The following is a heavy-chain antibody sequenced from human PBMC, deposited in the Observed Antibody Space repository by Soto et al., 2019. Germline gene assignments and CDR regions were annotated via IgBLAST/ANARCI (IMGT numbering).Heavy chain of an antibody. V-gene: IGHV4-4*07. CDR3: VRDPTNPLREWFDP. Sequence: SETLSLTCTVSGASISGFYCSWIRKSAWKGLEWIGRIYATGTTDYNPSLTSRVMMSVETSKKQLSPKLRSVTAAYTAVYYCVRDPTNPLREWFDPSGQG. J-gene: IGHJ5*02. CDR2: IYATGTT. CDR1: GASISGFY. D-gene: IGHD1-1*01.